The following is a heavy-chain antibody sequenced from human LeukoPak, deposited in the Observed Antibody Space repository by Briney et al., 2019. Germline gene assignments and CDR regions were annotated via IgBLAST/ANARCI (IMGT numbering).Heavy chain of an antibody. D-gene: IGHD6-13*01. V-gene: IGHV3-74*01. CDR3: AKDEDIAAGVSYFDY. J-gene: IGHJ4*02. Sequence: PGGSLRLSCAASGFTFSSNWMHWVRQAPGKGLVWVSRINSDGSSTSYADSVKGRFTISRDNAKNTLYLQMNSLRAEDTAVYYCAKDEDIAAGVSYFDYWGQGTLVTVSS. CDR1: GFTFSSNW. CDR2: INSDGSST.